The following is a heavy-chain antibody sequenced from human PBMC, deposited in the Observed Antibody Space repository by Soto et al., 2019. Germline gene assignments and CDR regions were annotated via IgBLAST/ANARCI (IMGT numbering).Heavy chain of an antibody. CDR2: ISYDGYLK. D-gene: IGHD3-10*01. Sequence: GWSLTVSCASSVFAFITYGMQWVRQAPGKGLEWVAVISYDGYLKYYVDAVKGRFTVARDNSKNTLFLEMNSLRVEDTAVYFCAKDFKVSGSHYGTLNYYYGMDVWGQGTKVTVSS. V-gene: IGHV3-30*18. CDR1: VFAFITYG. J-gene: IGHJ6*02. CDR3: AKDFKVSGSHYGTLNYYYGMDV.